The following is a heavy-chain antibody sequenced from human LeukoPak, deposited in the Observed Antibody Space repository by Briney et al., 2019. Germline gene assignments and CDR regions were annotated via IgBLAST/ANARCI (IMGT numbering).Heavy chain of an antibody. V-gene: IGHV4-59*08. CDR2: IYYSGST. Sequence: SDTLSLTCTVPGGSISSYYWSWIRQPPGKGLEWIGYIYYSGSTNYNPSLKSRVTISVDTSKNQFSLKLSSVTAADTAVYYCARHHRERYYYGSGSYYGPLDYWGQGTRVTVSS. J-gene: IGHJ4*02. D-gene: IGHD3-10*01. CDR3: ARHHRERYYYGSGSYYGPLDY. CDR1: GGSISSYY.